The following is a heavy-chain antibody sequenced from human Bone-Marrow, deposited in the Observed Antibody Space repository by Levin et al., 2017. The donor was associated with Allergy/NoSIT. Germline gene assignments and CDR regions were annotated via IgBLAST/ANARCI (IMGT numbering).Heavy chain of an antibody. Sequence: SCAASGLIFSNYAMNWVRQAPGKGLEWVSQISGSGSNTHYADSARGGFTFSRDNSNNTVYLQMNSLRADDTAVYYCAGYDTSGYHSPFDYWGQGTLVTVSS. CDR1: GLIFSNYA. J-gene: IGHJ4*02. V-gene: IGHV3-23*01. CDR3: AGYDTSGYHSPFDY. D-gene: IGHD3-22*01. CDR2: ISGSGSNT.